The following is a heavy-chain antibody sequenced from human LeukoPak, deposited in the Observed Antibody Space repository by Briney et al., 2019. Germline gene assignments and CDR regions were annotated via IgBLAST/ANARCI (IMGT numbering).Heavy chain of an antibody. V-gene: IGHV3-23*01. D-gene: IGHD3-10*01. Sequence: PGGSQRLSCAASGFTFSSYAMSWVRQAPGKGLEWVSAISGSGGSTYYADSVKGRFTISRDNSKNTLYLQMNSLRAEDTAVYYCAKGRRVYGSGSYYPNWFDPWGQGTLVTVSS. CDR1: GFTFSSYA. CDR3: AKGRRVYGSGSYYPNWFDP. J-gene: IGHJ5*02. CDR2: ISGSGGST.